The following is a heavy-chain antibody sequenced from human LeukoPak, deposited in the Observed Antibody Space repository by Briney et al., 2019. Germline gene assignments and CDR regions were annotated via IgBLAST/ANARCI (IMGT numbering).Heavy chain of an antibody. V-gene: IGHV4-59*08. J-gene: IGHJ6*02. CDR3: ARRPTYYYYGMDV. CDR2: IYYSGNT. Sequence: SETLSLTCTVSGGSISSYYWSWIRQPPGKGLEWIGDIYYSGNTTYNPSLKSRVTISVDTSKNQFSLRLSSVTAADTAVYYCARRPTYYYYGMDVWGQGTAVTFSS. CDR1: GGSISSYY.